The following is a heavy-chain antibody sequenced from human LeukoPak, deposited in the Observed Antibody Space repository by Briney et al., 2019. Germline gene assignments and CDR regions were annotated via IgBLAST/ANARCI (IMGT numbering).Heavy chain of an antibody. J-gene: IGHJ6*02. CDR3: ARDLSNYYYYYGMDV. CDR2: IWYDGSNK. D-gene: IGHD4-11*01. V-gene: IGHV3-33*08. Sequence: PGGSLRLSCAASGFTVSSIYMNWVRQAPGKGLEWVAVIWYDGSNKYYADSVKGRFTISRDNSKNTLYLQMNSLRAEDTAVYYCARDLSNYYYYYGMDVWGQGTTVTVSS. CDR1: GFTVSSIY.